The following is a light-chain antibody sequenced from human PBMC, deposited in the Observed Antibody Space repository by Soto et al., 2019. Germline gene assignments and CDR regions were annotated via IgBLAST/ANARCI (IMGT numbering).Light chain of an antibody. J-gene: IGKJ5*01. CDR2: GAS. V-gene: IGKV3-15*01. Sequence: EIVMTQSPATLSVSPGERATLSCRASQSVSSNLAWYQQKPGQAPRLLIYGASTRATGIPARFSGSGSGTEFTPTISSLQSEDFAVYYCQQYSNWPPITFGQGTRLEI. CDR1: QSVSSN. CDR3: QQYSNWPPIT.